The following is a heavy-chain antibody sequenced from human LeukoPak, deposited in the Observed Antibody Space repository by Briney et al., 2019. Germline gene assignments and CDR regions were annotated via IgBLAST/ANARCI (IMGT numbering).Heavy chain of an antibody. CDR2: ISGSGGST. D-gene: IGHD3-9*01. CDR3: AKGAGYDILTGYPLYGMDV. Sequence: GGSLRLSCAASGFTFSSYAMSWVRQAPGKGLEWVSAISGSGGSTYYADSVKGRFTISRDNSKNTLYLQMNSLRAEDTAVYYCAKGAGYDILTGYPLYGMDVWGQGTTATVSS. J-gene: IGHJ6*02. V-gene: IGHV3-23*01. CDR1: GFTFSSYA.